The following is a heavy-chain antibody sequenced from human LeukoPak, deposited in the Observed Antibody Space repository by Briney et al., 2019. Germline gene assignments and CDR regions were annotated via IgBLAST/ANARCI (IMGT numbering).Heavy chain of an antibody. CDR3: ARDLIHRSGDANY. D-gene: IGHD3-22*01. Sequence: GGSLRLSCATSGFTFSDFYMSWIRQAPGKGLEWISYISSSGSSTNYADSVKGRFTISRDNAKNSLYLQMNSLRAEDTAVYYCARDLIHRSGDANYWGRGTLVTVSS. V-gene: IGHV3-11*05. J-gene: IGHJ4*02. CDR2: ISSSGSST. CDR1: GFTFSDFY.